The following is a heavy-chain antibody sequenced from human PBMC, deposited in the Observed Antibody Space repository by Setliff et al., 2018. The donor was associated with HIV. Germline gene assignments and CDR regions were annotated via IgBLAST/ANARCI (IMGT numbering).Heavy chain of an antibody. J-gene: IGHJ2*01. CDR3: ARSALWFGEADWYFDL. CDR1: GYSISSSYW. CDR2: IYKGGST. V-gene: IGHV4-28*01. Sequence: SETLSLTCVVSGYSISSSYWWGWIRQPPGKGLEWIGWIGYIYKGGSTYYNPSLKSRVTMSEDTSKNQFSLKLRSVTAVDAAVYYCARSALWFGEADWYFDLWGRGTLVTVSS. D-gene: IGHD3-10*01.